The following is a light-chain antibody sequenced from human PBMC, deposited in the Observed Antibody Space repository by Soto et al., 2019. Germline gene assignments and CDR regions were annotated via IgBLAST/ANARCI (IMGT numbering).Light chain of an antibody. CDR3: QQRSDWPLT. J-gene: IGKJ4*01. CDR1: QSVSSY. CDR2: DAS. Sequence: EIVLTQSPTTLSLSPGERATLSCRASQSVSSYFAWYQQKPGQAPRLLIYDASTRAAGIPARFSGSGSGTDFTLTISSLETEDFAVYYCQQRSDWPLTFGGGTKVEIK. V-gene: IGKV3-11*01.